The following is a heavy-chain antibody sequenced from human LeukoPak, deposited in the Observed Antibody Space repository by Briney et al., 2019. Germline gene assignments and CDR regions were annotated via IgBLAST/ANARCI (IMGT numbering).Heavy chain of an antibody. CDR2: IGSSGRTM. J-gene: IGHJ4*02. V-gene: IGHV3-48*02. CDR1: GFKFTPYS. CDR3: ARDGGYSYGYTLLIDH. Sequence: TGGSLRLSCAASGFKFTPYSMNWVRQAPGKGLEWVSHIGSSGRTMFYADSVKGRFTISRDNAKNSLFLQMNSLRDEDTAVYYCARDGGYSYGYTLLIDHWGQGTLVTVSS. D-gene: IGHD5-18*01.